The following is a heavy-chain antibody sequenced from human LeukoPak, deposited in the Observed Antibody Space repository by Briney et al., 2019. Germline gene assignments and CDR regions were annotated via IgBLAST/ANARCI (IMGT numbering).Heavy chain of an antibody. J-gene: IGHJ4*02. CDR2: IYYSGST. D-gene: IGHD3-10*01. CDR3: ARGTEVVLLWFGELLG. V-gene: IGHV4-59*01. Sequence: PSETLSLTRTVSGGSISSYYWSWIRQPPGKGLEWIGYIYYSGSTNYNPSLKSRVTISVDTSKNQFSLKLSSVTAADTAVYYCARGTEVVLLWFGELLGWGQGTLVTVSS. CDR1: GGSISSYY.